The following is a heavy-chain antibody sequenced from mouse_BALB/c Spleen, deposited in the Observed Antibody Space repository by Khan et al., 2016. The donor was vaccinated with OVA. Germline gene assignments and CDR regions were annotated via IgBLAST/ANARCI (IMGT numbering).Heavy chain of an antibody. CDR2: INPRSSYT. J-gene: IGHJ4*01. Sequence: QVQLKESGAELARPGASVKMSCKASGYTFTSNTMHWVKQRPGQGLEWIGYINPRSSYTNYNQKFKDKATLTADKSSSTAYMQLSILTFEDSAVYYCARRTTGYAMDYWGQGTSVTVSS. V-gene: IGHV1-4*01. CDR3: ARRTTGYAMDY. D-gene: IGHD2-14*01. CDR1: GYTFTSNT.